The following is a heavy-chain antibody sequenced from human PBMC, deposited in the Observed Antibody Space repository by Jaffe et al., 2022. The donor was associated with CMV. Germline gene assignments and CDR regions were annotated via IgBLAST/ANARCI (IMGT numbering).Heavy chain of an antibody. J-gene: IGHJ5*02. CDR1: GGTFSSYA. CDR3: ARVLYRSSSRSLGGNPGGFDP. Sequence: QVQLVQSGAEVKKPGSSVKVSCKASGGTFSSYAISWVRQAPGQGLEWMGRIIPILGIANYAQKFQGRVTITADKSTSTAYMELSSLRSEDTAVYYCARVLYRSSSRSLGGNPGGFDPWGQGTLVTVSS. D-gene: IGHD6-13*01. V-gene: IGHV1-69*09. CDR2: IIPILGIA.